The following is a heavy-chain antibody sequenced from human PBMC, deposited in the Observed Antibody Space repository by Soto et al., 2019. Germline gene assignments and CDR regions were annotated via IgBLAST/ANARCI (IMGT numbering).Heavy chain of an antibody. CDR2: INPKSGGT. CDR1: GYSFTDYH. D-gene: IGHD2-8*01. Sequence: ASVKVSCKASGYSFTDYHIHWVRQAPGQGLEWLGRINPKSGGTSTAQKFQGWVTMTRDRSISTVYMELTKLRSDDTAVYFCARGHSTDCSNGVCSFFYNHEMDVWGQGTTVTVSS. CDR3: ARGHSTDCSNGVCSFFYNHEMDV. V-gene: IGHV1-2*04. J-gene: IGHJ6*02.